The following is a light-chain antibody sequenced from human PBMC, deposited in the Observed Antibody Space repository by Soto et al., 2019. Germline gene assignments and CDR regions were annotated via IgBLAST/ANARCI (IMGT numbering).Light chain of an antibody. CDR2: DAS. CDR1: QDIGDW. J-gene: IGKJ4*01. Sequence: DIQMTQSPSSVSASVGDRVSITCRASQDIGDWLAWYQQKSGKAPKLLIYDASDLETGVPSRFSGSGSGTDFTFTINSLQPEDIATYYCQQYDNLPLTFGGGTKVDI. V-gene: IGKV1-33*01. CDR3: QQYDNLPLT.